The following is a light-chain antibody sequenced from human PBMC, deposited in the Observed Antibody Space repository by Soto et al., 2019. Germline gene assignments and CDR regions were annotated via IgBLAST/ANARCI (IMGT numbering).Light chain of an antibody. CDR3: TSYTSTFTYV. J-gene: IGLJ1*01. CDR2: EVS. CDR1: GSDVGGYEY. Sequence: QSALTQPASVSGSPGQSITISCTGTGSDVGGYEYVSWYQQHPGKAPKLMIYEVSRRPSGVSNRFSGSKSGSTASMTISGLQAGDEADYYCTSYTSTFTYVFGTGTKVTVL. V-gene: IGLV2-14*01.